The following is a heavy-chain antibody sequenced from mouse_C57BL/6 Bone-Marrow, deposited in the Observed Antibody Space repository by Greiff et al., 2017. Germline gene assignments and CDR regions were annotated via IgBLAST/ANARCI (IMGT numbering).Heavy chain of an antibody. CDR3: ARHPHSYGISYSADYYAMDY. CDR1: GFSLTSYG. V-gene: IGHV2-6-1*01. J-gene: IGHJ4*01. CDR2: IWSDGST. D-gene: IGHD1-1*01. Sequence: QVQLKESGPGLVAPSQSLSITCTVSGFSLTSYGVHWVRQPPGKGLEWLVVIWSDGSTTYNSALNSRLSISKDNSKSQVFIKMNSHQTDDTAVYNCARHPHSYGISYSADYYAMDYWGQGTSVTVSS.